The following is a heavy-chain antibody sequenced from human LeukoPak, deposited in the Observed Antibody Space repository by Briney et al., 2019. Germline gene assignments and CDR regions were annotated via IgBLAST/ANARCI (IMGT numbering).Heavy chain of an antibody. CDR1: GFTFSNYA. V-gene: IGHV3-23*01. Sequence: GGSLRLSCAASGFTFSNYAMSWVRQAPGKGLEWVSAISGSGAGTYYADSVKGSFTISRDNSKNTLYLQMNSLRAEDTALYYCAKAWGNIAAAGTYYFDYWGQGTLVTVSS. D-gene: IGHD6-13*01. CDR3: AKAWGNIAAAGTYYFDY. CDR2: ISGSGAGT. J-gene: IGHJ4*02.